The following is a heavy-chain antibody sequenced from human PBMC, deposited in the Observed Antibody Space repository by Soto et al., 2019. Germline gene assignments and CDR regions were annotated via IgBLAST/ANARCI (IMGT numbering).Heavy chain of an antibody. D-gene: IGHD6-13*01. CDR1: GFTFSDYY. CDR2: ISSSGSTI. V-gene: IGHV3-11*01. CDR3: ARSRVSSSRNWFEP. J-gene: IGHJ5*02. Sequence: LRLSCAASGFTFSDYYMSWIRQAPGKGLEWVSYISSSGSTIYYADSVKGRFTISRDNAKNSLYLQMNSLRAEDTAVYYCARSRVSSSRNWFEPWGQGTLVTVSS.